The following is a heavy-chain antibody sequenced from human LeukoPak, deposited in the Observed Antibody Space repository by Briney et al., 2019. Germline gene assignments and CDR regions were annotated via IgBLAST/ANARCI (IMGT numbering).Heavy chain of an antibody. V-gene: IGHV1-8*03. D-gene: IGHD4-11*01. CDR2: MNPNSGNT. J-gene: IGHJ5*02. Sequence: GASVKVSCKASGYTFTSYDINWVRQATGQGLEWMGWMNPNSGNTGYAQKFQGRVTITRNTSISTAYMELSSLRSEDTAVYYCARVSTVTTFLWTEGWFDPWGQGTLVTVSS. CDR3: ARVSTVTTFLWTEGWFDP. CDR1: GYTFTSYD.